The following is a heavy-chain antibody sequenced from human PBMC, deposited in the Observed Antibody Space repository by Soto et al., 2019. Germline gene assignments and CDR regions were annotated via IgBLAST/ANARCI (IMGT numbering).Heavy chain of an antibody. CDR2: ISYGGGTT. Sequence: GGSLRLSCAASEFTFSNYAMSWVRQAPGKGLEWVSAISYGGGTTYYADSVKGRFTISRDNSKNTLYLQMNSLRAEDTAVYYCAKNPGYYYDSTGYHFDCWGQGTLVTVS. D-gene: IGHD3-22*01. V-gene: IGHV3-23*01. CDR3: AKNPGYYYDSTGYHFDC. CDR1: EFTFSNYA. J-gene: IGHJ4*02.